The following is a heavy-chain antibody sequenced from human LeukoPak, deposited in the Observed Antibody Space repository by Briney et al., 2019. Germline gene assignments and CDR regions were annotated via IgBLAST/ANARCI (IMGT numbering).Heavy chain of an antibody. CDR1: GFTFDDHA. CDR2: IRSKAYGGTT. D-gene: IGHD5-18*01. V-gene: IGHV3-49*04. CDR3: ARGPIQLWIRNGMDV. Sequence: PGRSLRLSCTASGFTFDDHAMSWVRQAPGKGLEWVGFIRSKAYGGTTEYAASVKGRFTISRDDSKSIAYLQMNSLKTEDTAVYYCARGPIQLWIRNGMDVWGQGTTVTVSS. J-gene: IGHJ6*02.